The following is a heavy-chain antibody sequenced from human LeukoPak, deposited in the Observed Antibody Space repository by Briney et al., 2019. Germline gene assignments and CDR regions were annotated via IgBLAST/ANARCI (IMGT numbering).Heavy chain of an antibody. D-gene: IGHD3-16*01. CDR2: MNQDGSEK. V-gene: IGHV3-7*01. CDR3: ATYTHWVAGDV. Sequence: QSGGSLRLSCAASGFTFSDSWTSWVRQAPGKGLEWAANMNQDGSEKDYVDSVKGRFTISRDNARNSLYLQMGSLRAEDTAVYYCATYTHWVAGDVWGQGTTVTVSS. CDR1: GFTFSDSW. J-gene: IGHJ6*02.